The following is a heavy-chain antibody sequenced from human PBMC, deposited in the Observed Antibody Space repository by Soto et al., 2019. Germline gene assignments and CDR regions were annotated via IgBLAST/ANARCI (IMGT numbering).Heavy chain of an antibody. V-gene: IGHV1-18*01. Sequence: QVQLVQSGAEVKKPGASVKVSCKASGYTFTSYGISWVRQAPGQGLEWMGWISAYNGNTNYAQKLQGRVTMTTDTSTSTAYRELRSLRSDDTAVYYCARVWDYGGNPFYYGMDVWGQGTTVTVSS. J-gene: IGHJ6*02. CDR2: ISAYNGNT. D-gene: IGHD4-17*01. CDR1: GYTFTSYG. CDR3: ARVWDYGGNPFYYGMDV.